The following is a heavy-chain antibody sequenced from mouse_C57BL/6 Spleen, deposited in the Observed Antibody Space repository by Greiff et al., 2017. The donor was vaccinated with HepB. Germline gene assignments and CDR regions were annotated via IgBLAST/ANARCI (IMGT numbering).Heavy chain of an antibody. CDR2: IYPRSGNT. D-gene: IGHD1-1*01. Sequence: QVHVKQSGAELARPGASVKLSCKASGYTFTSYGISWVKQRTGQGLEWIGEIYPRSGNTYYNEKFKGKATLTADKSSSTAYMELRSLTSEDSAVYFCARWEDYYGSSYWYFDVWGTGTTVTVSS. CDR3: ARWEDYYGSSYWYFDV. J-gene: IGHJ1*03. V-gene: IGHV1-81*01. CDR1: GYTFTSYG.